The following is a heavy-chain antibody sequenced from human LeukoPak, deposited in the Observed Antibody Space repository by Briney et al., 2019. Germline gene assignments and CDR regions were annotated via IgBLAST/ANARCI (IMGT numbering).Heavy chain of an antibody. CDR1: GFTFSSYG. CDR3: AKDSPPTYYYGSGSYLAFDY. V-gene: IGHV3-30*02. Sequence: GGSLRLSCAASGFTFSSYGMHWVRQAPGKGLEWVAFIRYDGSNKYYADSVKGRFTISRDNSKNTLYLQMNSLRAEDTAVYYCAKDSPPTYYYGSGSYLAFDYWGQGTLVTVSS. J-gene: IGHJ4*02. D-gene: IGHD3-10*01. CDR2: IRYDGSNK.